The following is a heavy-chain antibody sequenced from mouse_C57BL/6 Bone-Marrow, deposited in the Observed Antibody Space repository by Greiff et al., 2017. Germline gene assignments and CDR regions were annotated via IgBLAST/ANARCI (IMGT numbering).Heavy chain of an antibody. J-gene: IGHJ4*01. D-gene: IGHD2-4*01. V-gene: IGHV5-6*01. CDR1: GFPFSSYG. Sequence: EVKLQESGGDLVKPGGSLKLSCAASGFPFSSYGMSWVRQTPDKRLEWVATISSGGSYTYYPDSVKGRFTISRDNAKNTLYLQMSSLKSEDTAMYYCARADYDGYYAMDYWGQGTSVTVSS. CDR2: ISSGGSYT. CDR3: ARADYDGYYAMDY.